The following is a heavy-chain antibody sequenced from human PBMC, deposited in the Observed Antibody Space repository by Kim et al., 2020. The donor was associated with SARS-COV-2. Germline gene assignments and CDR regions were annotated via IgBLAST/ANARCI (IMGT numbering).Heavy chain of an antibody. CDR2: IYYSGST. J-gene: IGHJ4*02. CDR3: ARDPGSGSYNV. Sequence: SETLSLTCTVSGGSISFGGYYWSWIRQHPGKGLEWIGYIYYSGSTYYNPSLKSRVTISVDTSKTQFSLKLSSVTAAATVVYYCARDPGSGSYNVWGQGTL. CDR1: GGSISFGGYY. D-gene: IGHD3-10*01. V-gene: IGHV4-31*03.